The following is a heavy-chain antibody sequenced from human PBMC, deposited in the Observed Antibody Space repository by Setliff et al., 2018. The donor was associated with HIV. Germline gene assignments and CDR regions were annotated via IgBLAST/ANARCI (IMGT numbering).Heavy chain of an antibody. CDR2: VKSKVDGGTI. D-gene: IGHD1-26*01. J-gene: IGHJ4*02. CDR3: TADLVPLSSGRYLGPLDY. V-gene: IGHV3-15*01. Sequence: SGGSLRLSCAASGFTFSSAWMSWVRQAPGKGLEGVGHVKSKVDGGTIEYAAPVKGRFTISRDDSENTLYLQMNSLKTEDTGVYYCTADLVPLSSGRYLGPLDYWGQGISVTVS. CDR1: GFTFSSAW.